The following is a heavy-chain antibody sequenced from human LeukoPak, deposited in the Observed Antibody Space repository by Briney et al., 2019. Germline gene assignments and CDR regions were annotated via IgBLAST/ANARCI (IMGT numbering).Heavy chain of an antibody. V-gene: IGHV4-34*01. CDR3: ARRRSSGSYD. CDR2: INHSGST. D-gene: IGHD6-19*01. CDR1: GGSFSGYY. Sequence: PSETLSLTCAVYGGSFSGYYWSWIRQPPGKGLEWIGEINHSGSTNYNPSLKGRVTISVDTSKNQFSLKLSSVTAADTAVYYCARRRSSGSYDWGQGTLVTVSS. J-gene: IGHJ4*02.